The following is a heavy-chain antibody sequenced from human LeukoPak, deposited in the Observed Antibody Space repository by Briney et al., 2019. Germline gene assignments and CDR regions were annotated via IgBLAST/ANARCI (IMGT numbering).Heavy chain of an antibody. CDR3: AKDRGIAAAGVFDY. D-gene: IGHD6-13*01. Sequence: ASVKVSCKASGYTFTSYYMHWVRQAPGQGLEWMGIINPSGGSTSYAQKFQGRVTMTRDMSTSTVYMELSSLRAEDTAVYYCAKDRGIAAAGVFDYWGQGTLVTVSS. J-gene: IGHJ4*02. V-gene: IGHV1-46*01. CDR1: GYTFTSYY. CDR2: INPSGGST.